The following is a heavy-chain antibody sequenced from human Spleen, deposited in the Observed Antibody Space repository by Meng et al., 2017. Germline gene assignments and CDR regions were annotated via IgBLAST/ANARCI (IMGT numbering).Heavy chain of an antibody. V-gene: IGHV1-3*01. CDR3: ARDSDYYDSSGHEDY. D-gene: IGHD3-22*01. J-gene: IGHJ4*02. CDR1: GYTFTRYA. CDR2: INAGNGNT. Sequence: ASVKVSCKASGYTFTRYAMHWVRQAPGQRLEWMGWINAGNGNTKYSQKFQGRVTITRDTSASTAYMELSSLRSDDTAVYYCARDSDYYDSSGHEDYWGQGTLVTVSS.